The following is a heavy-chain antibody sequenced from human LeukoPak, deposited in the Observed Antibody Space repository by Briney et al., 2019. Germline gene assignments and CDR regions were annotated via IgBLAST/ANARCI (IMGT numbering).Heavy chain of an antibody. J-gene: IGHJ4*02. CDR1: GYTFTSYY. Sequence: ASVKASCKASGYTFTSYYIHWVRQAPGQGLEWMGIIYPSGGSTSYAQKFQGRVTMTRDTSTSTVYMELSSLRSEDTAVYYCARWGSGSYNIDYWGQGTLVTVSS. V-gene: IGHV1-46*01. CDR2: IYPSGGST. CDR3: ARWGSGSYNIDY. D-gene: IGHD1-26*01.